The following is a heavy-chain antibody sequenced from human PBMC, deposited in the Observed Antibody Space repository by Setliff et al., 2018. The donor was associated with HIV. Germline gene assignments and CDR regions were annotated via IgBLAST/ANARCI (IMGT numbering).Heavy chain of an antibody. D-gene: IGHD6-19*01. J-gene: IGHJ4*01. CDR3: ARAVHSGWYYFDY. CDR2: IKSKTDGGTT. V-gene: IGHV3-15*01. Sequence: PGGSLRLSCAASGFTFSNAWMSWVRQAPGKGLEWVGRIKSKTDGGTTDYAAPVKGRFTISRDDSKSIAYLQMTSLRAEDTAVYYCARAVHSGWYYFDYWGQGTLVTVSS. CDR1: GFTFSNAW.